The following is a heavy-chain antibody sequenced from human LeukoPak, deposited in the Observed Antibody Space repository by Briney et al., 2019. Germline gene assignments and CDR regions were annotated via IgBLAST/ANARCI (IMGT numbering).Heavy chain of an antibody. J-gene: IGHJ4*02. CDR3: ARDHYDILTGYRTYYFDY. Sequence: GGSLRLSCAASGFTFSSYWMSWVRQAPGKGLEWVANIKQDGSEKYYVDSVKGRFTISRDNAKNSLYLQMNSLRAEDTAVYYRARDHYDILTGYRTYYFDYWGQGTLVTVSS. D-gene: IGHD3-9*01. V-gene: IGHV3-7*01. CDR1: GFTFSSYW. CDR2: IKQDGSEK.